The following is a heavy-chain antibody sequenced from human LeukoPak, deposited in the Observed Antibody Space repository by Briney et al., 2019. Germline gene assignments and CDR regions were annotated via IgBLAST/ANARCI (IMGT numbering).Heavy chain of an antibody. CDR1: GDSISSSSYY. V-gene: IGHV4-61*02. CDR2: IYISGST. J-gene: IGHJ4*02. CDR3: ARDLRGVTAD. D-gene: IGHD3-10*01. Sequence: PSETLSLTCNVSGDSISSSSYYWSWIRQPAVKGLEWIGRIYISGSTKYNPSLESRVTISLDASKSQFALKLSSVTAADTAVYYCARDLRGVTADWGQGTLLTVSS.